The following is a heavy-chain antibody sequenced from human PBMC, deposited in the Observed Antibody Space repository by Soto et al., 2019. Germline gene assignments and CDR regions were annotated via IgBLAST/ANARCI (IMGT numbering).Heavy chain of an antibody. D-gene: IGHD2-8*02. Sequence: QVQLQQWGAGLLKPSETLSLTCAVYGGSFSGYYWTWIRQPPGTGLEWNGEINHSGSTNYNPSLKRRVTISVDTSKNQFSLKLTSVTAADTAVYYCARDKITGLCDYWGQGTLVTVSS. CDR1: GGSFSGYY. J-gene: IGHJ4*02. V-gene: IGHV4-34*01. CDR2: INHSGST. CDR3: ARDKITGLCDY.